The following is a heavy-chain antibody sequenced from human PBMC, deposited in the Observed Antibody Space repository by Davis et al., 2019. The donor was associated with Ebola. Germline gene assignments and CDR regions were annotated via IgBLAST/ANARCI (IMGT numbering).Heavy chain of an antibody. Sequence: SETLSLTCTVSGGSITSSYWSWIRQPPGKGLEWIGNLYTSGTTNKNASLKSRLTILLDTSKNQLSLNLRSVTAADTAVYYCARLATYGMDVWGKGTTVTVSS. J-gene: IGHJ6*04. V-gene: IGHV4-59*01. CDR1: GGSITSSY. CDR2: LYTSGTT. CDR3: ARLATYGMDV.